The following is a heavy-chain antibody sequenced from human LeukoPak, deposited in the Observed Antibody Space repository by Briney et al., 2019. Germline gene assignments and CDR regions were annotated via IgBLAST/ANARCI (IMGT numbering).Heavy chain of an antibody. D-gene: IGHD6-19*01. CDR2: IYTSGST. CDR3: ARAVAGTLNYYYYYMDV. CDR1: GGSISSGSYY. J-gene: IGHJ6*03. V-gene: IGHV4-61*02. Sequence: SQTLSLTCTVSGGSISSGSYYWSWIRQPAGTGLEWIGRIYTSGSTNYNPSLKSRVTISVDTSKNQFSLKLSSVTAADTAVYYCARAVAGTLNYYYYYMDVWGKGTTVTVSS.